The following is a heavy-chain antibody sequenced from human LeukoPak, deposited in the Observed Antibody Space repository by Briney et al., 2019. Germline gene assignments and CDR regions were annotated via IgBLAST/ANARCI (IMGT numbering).Heavy chain of an antibody. CDR3: ARGSSGGYYYYMDV. J-gene: IGHJ6*03. V-gene: IGHV3-33*08. D-gene: IGHD3-10*01. CDR1: GFTFSENW. CDR2: IWYDGSTK. Sequence: GGSLRLSCVASGFTFSENWMHWVRQAPGKGLAWVAVIWYDGSTKFYADSVKGRFTISRDNSKNTLYLQMNSLRAEDTAVYYCARGSSGGYYYYMDVWGKGTTVTVSS.